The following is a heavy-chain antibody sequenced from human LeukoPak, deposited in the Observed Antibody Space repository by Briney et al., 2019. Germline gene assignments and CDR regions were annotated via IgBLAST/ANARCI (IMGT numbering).Heavy chain of an antibody. V-gene: IGHV1-18*01. CDR3: ARRKLIAAAGHLDY. D-gene: IGHD6-13*01. CDR2: ISAYNGNT. Sequence: GASVKVSCKASGYTFTSYGISWVRQAPGQGLEWIGWISAYNGNTNYAQKLQGRVTMTTDTSTSTAYMELRSLRSDDTAVYYCARRKLIAAAGHLDYWGQGTLVTVSS. CDR1: GYTFTSYG. J-gene: IGHJ4*02.